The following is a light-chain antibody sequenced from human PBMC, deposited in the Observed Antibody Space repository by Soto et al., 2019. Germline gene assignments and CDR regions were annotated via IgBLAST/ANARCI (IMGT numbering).Light chain of an antibody. Sequence: EIVMTQSPATLSVSPGERATLSCRASQSVSSNIAWYQQKPGQAPRLLIYGASTRATGIPARFTGSGSGTQFTLTISSLQSEDLALYYCQQYDNWPRTFGQGTKVEIK. CDR2: GAS. CDR3: QQYDNWPRT. V-gene: IGKV3-15*01. J-gene: IGKJ1*01. CDR1: QSVSSN.